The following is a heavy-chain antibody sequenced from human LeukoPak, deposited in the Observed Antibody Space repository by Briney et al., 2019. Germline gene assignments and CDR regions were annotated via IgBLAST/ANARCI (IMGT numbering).Heavy chain of an antibody. CDR2: ISGSGGST. J-gene: IGHJ4*02. Sequence: GGSLRLSCAASGFTSSSYAMSWVRQAPGKGLEWVSAISGSGGSTYYADSVKGRFTISRDNSKNTLYLQMNSLRAEDTAVYYCASRVLRYFDWLPIDYWGQGTLVTVSS. V-gene: IGHV3-23*01. CDR1: GFTSSSYA. CDR3: ASRVLRYFDWLPIDY. D-gene: IGHD3-9*01.